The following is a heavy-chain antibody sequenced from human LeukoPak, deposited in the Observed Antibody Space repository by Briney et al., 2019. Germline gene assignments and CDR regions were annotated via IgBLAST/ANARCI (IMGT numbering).Heavy chain of an antibody. J-gene: IGHJ4*02. CDR3: ARGPPYCGGDCYFDY. CDR2: INHSGST. CDR1: GGCFSGYY. D-gene: IGHD2-21*02. V-gene: IGHV4-34*01. Sequence: SETLSLTCAVYGGCFSGYYWSWIRQPPGKGLEWIGEINHSGSTNYNPSLKSRVTISVDTSKNQFSLKLSSVTAADTAVYYCARGPPYCGGDCYFDYWGQGTLVTVSS.